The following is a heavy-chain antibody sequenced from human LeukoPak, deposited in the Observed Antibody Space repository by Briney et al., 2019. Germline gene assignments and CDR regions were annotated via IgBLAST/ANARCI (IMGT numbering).Heavy chain of an antibody. Sequence: GGSLRLSXAASGFTFDDYGMSWVRQAPGKGLEWVSGINWNGGSTGYADSVKGRFTISRDNAKNSLYLQMNSLRAEDTALYYCARVTMIVVAMGAFDIWGQGTMVTVSS. V-gene: IGHV3-20*04. CDR3: ARVTMIVVAMGAFDI. CDR2: INWNGGST. CDR1: GFTFDDYG. D-gene: IGHD3-22*01. J-gene: IGHJ3*02.